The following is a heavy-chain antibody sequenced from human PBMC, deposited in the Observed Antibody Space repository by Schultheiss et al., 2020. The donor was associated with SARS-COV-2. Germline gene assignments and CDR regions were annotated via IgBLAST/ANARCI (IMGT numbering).Heavy chain of an antibody. CDR2: IYWNDDK. V-gene: IGHV2-5*01. J-gene: IGHJ6*02. Sequence: SGPTLVKPTQTLTLTCTFSGFSLSTSGVGVGWIRQPPGKALEWLALIYWNDDKRYSTSLKTRLTISKDTSKNQVVLTMTNMDPVDTATYYCARIPLRGRGSNYYYYGMDVWGQGTTVTVSS. CDR1: GFSLSTSGVG. D-gene: IGHD3-16*01. CDR3: ARIPLRGRGSNYYYYGMDV.